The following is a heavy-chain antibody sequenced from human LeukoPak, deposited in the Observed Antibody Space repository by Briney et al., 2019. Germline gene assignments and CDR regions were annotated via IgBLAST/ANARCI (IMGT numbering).Heavy chain of an antibody. V-gene: IGHV3-23*01. D-gene: IGHD3-22*01. Sequence: GGSLRLSCAASGFTFGSYAMSWVRQAPGKGLEWVSIISGSSDSTYYADSVKGRFTISRDNSKNTLYLQMNSLRAEDTAVYYCAITQSGYSDYWGQGTLVTVSS. CDR1: GFTFGSYA. CDR3: AITQSGYSDY. J-gene: IGHJ4*02. CDR2: ISGSSDST.